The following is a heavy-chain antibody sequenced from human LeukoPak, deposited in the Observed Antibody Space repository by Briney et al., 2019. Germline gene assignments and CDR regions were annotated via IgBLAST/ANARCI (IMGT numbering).Heavy chain of an antibody. J-gene: IGHJ3*02. V-gene: IGHV3-53*01. CDR1: GFTVSSNY. CDR2: IYSGGST. D-gene: IGHD6-25*01. CDR3: ARDAHSSGDAFDI. Sequence: GGSLRLSCAASGFTVSSNYMSWVRQAPGKGLEWVSVIYSGGSTYYADSVKGRFTISRDNSKNTLYLQMNSLRAEDTAVYYCARDAHSSGDAFDIWGQGTMVTVSS.